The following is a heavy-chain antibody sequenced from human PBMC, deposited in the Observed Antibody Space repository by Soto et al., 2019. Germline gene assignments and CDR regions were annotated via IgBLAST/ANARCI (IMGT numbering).Heavy chain of an antibody. J-gene: IGHJ3*02. CDR2: INHSGST. Sequence: QVQLQQWGAGLLKPSETLSLTCAVYGGSFSTYYWSWIRQPPGKGLEWIGEINHSGSTNYNPSLKSRVSISVDTLKNQFSRRLTAVTAADTAVYYCARWGPNGVVVAGQSDPIWCQGTMVTVSS. D-gene: IGHD2-15*01. V-gene: IGHV4-34*01. CDR1: GGSFSTYY. CDR3: ARWGPNGVVVAGQSDPI.